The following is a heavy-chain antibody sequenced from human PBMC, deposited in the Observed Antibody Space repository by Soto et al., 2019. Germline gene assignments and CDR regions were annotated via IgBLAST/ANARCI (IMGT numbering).Heavy chain of an antibody. D-gene: IGHD3-22*01. Sequence: QVVLQESGPGLVKPSETLSLTCSVSGRSITSYYWSWVRQPPGKGLEWIGYIYDNGITSQNPSLKSRVTMSADTSQNQFSLKLTSVTGADTAVYYCARTYDSNGYASDFDSWGQGILVSVTS. CDR3: ARTYDSNGYASDFDS. V-gene: IGHV4-59*12. CDR2: IYDNGIT. CDR1: GRSITSYY. J-gene: IGHJ4*02.